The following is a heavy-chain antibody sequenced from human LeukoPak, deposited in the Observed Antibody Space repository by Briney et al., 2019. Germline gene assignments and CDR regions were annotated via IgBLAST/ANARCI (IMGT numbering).Heavy chain of an antibody. Sequence: PSETLSLTCAVYGGSFSGYYWSWIRQPPGKGLEWIGEINHSGSTNYNPSLKSRVTISVDTSKNQFSLKLSSVTAADTAVYYCARGRRYDFWSGYYRWWGQGTLVTVSS. D-gene: IGHD3-3*01. CDR3: ARGRRYDFWSGYYRW. CDR1: GGSFSGYY. CDR2: INHSGST. J-gene: IGHJ4*02. V-gene: IGHV4-34*01.